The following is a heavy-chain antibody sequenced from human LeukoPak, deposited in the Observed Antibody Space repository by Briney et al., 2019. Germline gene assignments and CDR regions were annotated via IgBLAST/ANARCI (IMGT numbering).Heavy chain of an antibody. D-gene: IGHD6-13*01. CDR1: GGSISSSSYY. CDR3: ATPSSYWFDP. J-gene: IGHJ5*02. Sequence: EPSETLSLTCTVSGGSISSSSYYWGWIRQPPGKGLEWIGNIYYSGTTYYNPSLKSRVTISVATSKNQFSLKLSSVTAADTAVCYCATPSSYWFDPWGQGTLVTVSS. V-gene: IGHV4-39*01. CDR2: IYYSGTT.